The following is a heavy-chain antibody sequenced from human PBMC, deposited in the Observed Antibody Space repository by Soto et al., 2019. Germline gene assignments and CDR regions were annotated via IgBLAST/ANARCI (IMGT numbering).Heavy chain of an antibody. D-gene: IGHD2-2*01. J-gene: IGHJ4*02. CDR2: IFGGGTT. CDR1: GFAVNSDY. V-gene: IGHV3-53*01. Sequence: EVQLVASGGGLIQPGGSLRLSCAASGFAVNSDYMSWVRQAPGKGLAWVSVIFGGGTTYYSDSVKGRFTISRDNSKNTVFLQMNSLRAEDTAVYYCVRTSSYWGQGTRVIVSS. CDR3: VRTSSY.